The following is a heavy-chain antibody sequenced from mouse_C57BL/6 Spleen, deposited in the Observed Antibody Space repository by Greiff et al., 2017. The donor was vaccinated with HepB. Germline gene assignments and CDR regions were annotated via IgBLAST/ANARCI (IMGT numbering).Heavy chain of an antibody. CDR2: IDPVDSYT. Sequence: QVQLQQPGAELVMPGASVKLSCKASGYTFTSYWMHWVKQRPGQGLEWIGEIDPVDSYTNYNQKFQGESTLNVDKSASTAYMQLSSLSSEDSAVYYSARSEPAWFVYGGEGTLVTVSA. CDR1: GYTFTSYW. CDR3: ARSEPAWFVY. V-gene: IGHV1-69*01. J-gene: IGHJ3*01.